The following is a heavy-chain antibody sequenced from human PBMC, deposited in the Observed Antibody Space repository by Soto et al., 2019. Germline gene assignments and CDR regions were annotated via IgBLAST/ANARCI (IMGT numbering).Heavy chain of an antibody. CDR2: IIPLFGTT. CDR1: GGTFSSYA. CDR3: ARVSSTGIDYDETKPSWYFDV. V-gene: IGHV1-69*01. D-gene: IGHD4-17*01. J-gene: IGHJ2*01. Sequence: QVQLLQSGAAVKKPGSSVKVSCKASGGTFSSYAFSWVRQAPGQGLEWMGGIIPLFGTTNYAQKFQGRVTITADESTSKAYMEMISLRSEDTAVYYYARVSSTGIDYDETKPSWYFDVWGRGTLVTVSS.